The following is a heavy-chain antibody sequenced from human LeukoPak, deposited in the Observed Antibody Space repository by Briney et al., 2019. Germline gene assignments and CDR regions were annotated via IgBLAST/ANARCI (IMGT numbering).Heavy chain of an antibody. Sequence: PGGSLRLSCAASGFTFSSYGMSWVRQAPGKGLEWVSAISGSGGSTYYADSVKGRFTISRDNSKSTLYVQMNSLRAEDTAVYYCAKDWTGTKPFDLWGRGTLVTVSS. J-gene: IGHJ2*01. D-gene: IGHD3/OR15-3a*01. CDR2: ISGSGGST. V-gene: IGHV3-23*01. CDR1: GFTFSSYG. CDR3: AKDWTGTKPFDL.